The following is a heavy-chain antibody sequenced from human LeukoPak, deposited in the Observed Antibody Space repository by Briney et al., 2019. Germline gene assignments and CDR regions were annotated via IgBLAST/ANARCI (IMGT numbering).Heavy chain of an antibody. J-gene: IGHJ6*02. Sequence: SETLSLTCTVSGGSISSYYWSWLRQPPGKGLEWIGYIYYSGSTNYNPSLKSRVTISVDTSKNQFSLKLSSVTAADTAVYYCARSPLDYYYYYGMDVWGQGTTVTVSS. V-gene: IGHV4-59*08. CDR3: ARSPLDYYYYYGMDV. CDR1: GGSISSYY. CDR2: IYYSGST. D-gene: IGHD3/OR15-3a*01.